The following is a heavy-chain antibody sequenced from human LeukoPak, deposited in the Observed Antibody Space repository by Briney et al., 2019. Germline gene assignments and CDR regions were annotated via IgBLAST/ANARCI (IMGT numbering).Heavy chain of an antibody. CDR3: ARDAAAGMN. D-gene: IGHD6-13*01. V-gene: IGHV4-59*12. Sequence: ASETLSLTCTVSGGSISSYYWSWIRQTPGKGLEWIGYISYSGSTNYNPSLKSRVTISVDTSKNQFSLKLSSVTAADTAVYYCARDAAAGMNWGQGTLVTVSS. CDR1: GGSISSYY. J-gene: IGHJ4*02. CDR2: ISYSGST.